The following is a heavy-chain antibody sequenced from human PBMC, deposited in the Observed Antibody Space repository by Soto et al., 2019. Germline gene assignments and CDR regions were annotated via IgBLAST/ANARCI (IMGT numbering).Heavy chain of an antibody. J-gene: IGHJ6*02. Sequence: GGSLRLSCEAGSGFSISRYWMAWVRQAPGKGLEWVANIVQDGTDRYYLDSVTGRFTISRDNARNSMYLQMNSLRIEDTAVYYCARALADGMDVWGQGTTVTVSS. CDR1: GFSISRYW. V-gene: IGHV3-7*03. CDR2: IVQDGTDR. CDR3: ARALADGMDV. D-gene: IGHD3-3*02.